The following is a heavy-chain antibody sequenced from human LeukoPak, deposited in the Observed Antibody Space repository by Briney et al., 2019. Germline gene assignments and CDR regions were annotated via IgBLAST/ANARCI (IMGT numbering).Heavy chain of an antibody. CDR3: AKDRYSYAFEYSDS. CDR1: GFTFSSYW. V-gene: IGHV3-7*01. CDR2: IKQDGSEK. Sequence: GGSLRLSCAASGFTFSSYWMSWVRQAPGKGLEWVANIKQDGSEKYYADSVKGRFTISRDNSKNTLSLQVSSLRTEDTAVYYCAKDRYSYAFEYSDSWGQGTLVTVSS. J-gene: IGHJ4*02. D-gene: IGHD5-18*01.